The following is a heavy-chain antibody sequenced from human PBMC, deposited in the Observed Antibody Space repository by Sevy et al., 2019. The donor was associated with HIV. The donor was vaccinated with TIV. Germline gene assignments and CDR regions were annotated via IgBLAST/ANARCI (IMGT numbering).Heavy chain of an antibody. CDR1: GYTFTSYY. J-gene: IGHJ6*02. CDR3: ARVLNMNSNVLRYFDWGSYYYYCMDV. CDR2: INPSGGST. V-gene: IGHV1-46*01. Sequence: ASVKVSCKASGYTFTSYYMHWVRQAPGQGLEWMGIINPSGGSTSYAQKFQGRVTMTRDTSTSTVYMELSSLRSEDTAVYYCARVLNMNSNVLRYFDWGSYYYYCMDVWGQGTTVTVSS. D-gene: IGHD3-9*01.